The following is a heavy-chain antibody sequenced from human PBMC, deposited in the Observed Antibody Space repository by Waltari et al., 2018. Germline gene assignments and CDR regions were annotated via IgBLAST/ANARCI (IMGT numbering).Heavy chain of an antibody. CDR2: INAGNGNT. CDR3: ARDPLDIVVVVAATSFAFDI. J-gene: IGHJ3*02. CDR1: GYTFTSYA. D-gene: IGHD2-15*01. Sequence: QVQLVQSGAEVKKPGASVKVSCKASGYTFTSYAMHWVRQAPGQRLEWMGWINAGNGNTKYSQKFQGRVTITRDTSASTAYMELSSLRSEDTAVYYCARDPLDIVVVVAATSFAFDIWGQGTMVTVSS. V-gene: IGHV1-3*01.